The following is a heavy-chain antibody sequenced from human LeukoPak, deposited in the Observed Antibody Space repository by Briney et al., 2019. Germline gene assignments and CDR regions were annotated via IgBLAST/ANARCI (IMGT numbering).Heavy chain of an antibody. J-gene: IGHJ5*02. CDR1: GYTLTELS. CDR3: ARGGTYYDIFGWFDP. CDR2: FDPEDGET. V-gene: IGHV1-24*01. Sequence: ASVKVSCKVSGYTLTELSMHWVRQAPGKGLEWMGGFDPEDGETIYAQKFQGRVTITADESTSTAYMELSSLRSEDTAVYYCARGGTYYDIFGWFDPWGQGTLVTVSS. D-gene: IGHD3-9*01.